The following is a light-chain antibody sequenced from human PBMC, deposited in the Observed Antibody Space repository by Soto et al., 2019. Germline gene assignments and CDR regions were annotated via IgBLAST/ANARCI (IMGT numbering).Light chain of an antibody. J-gene: IGKJ1*01. CDR3: QQIYSTPRT. CDR1: QSVSSW. Sequence: TQMTKLPSSWPAFVGARVTMTCRASQSVSSWLAWYQQKPGKVPKLLIYATSSLHSGVPSRFSGSGSGTDFTLSISSLQPEDFATYYCQQIYSTPRTFGQGTKVDI. CDR2: ATS. V-gene: IGKV1-12*01.